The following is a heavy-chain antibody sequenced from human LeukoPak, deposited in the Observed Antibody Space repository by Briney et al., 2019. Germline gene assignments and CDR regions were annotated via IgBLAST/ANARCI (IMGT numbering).Heavy chain of an antibody. D-gene: IGHD6-13*01. Sequence: KIGESLKISCKGSGYSFTTYWIGWVRQMPGKGLEWMGIIYPGGSDTRYSPSFRGQVTISADKSISTAYLQWSSLKASDTAVYYCATSKRVEQQLNYWGQGTLVTVSS. CDR1: GYSFTTYW. J-gene: IGHJ4*02. V-gene: IGHV5-51*01. CDR3: ATSKRVEQQLNY. CDR2: IYPGGSDT.